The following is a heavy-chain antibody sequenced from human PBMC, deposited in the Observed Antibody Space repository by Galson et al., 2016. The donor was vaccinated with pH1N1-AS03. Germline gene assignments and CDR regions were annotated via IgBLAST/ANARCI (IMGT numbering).Heavy chain of an antibody. Sequence: PALVKPTQTLTLTCTFSGFSLSTIGMRVNWVRQPPGKALEWLARIDWDDDKDYSTSLKTRLTISQDTSKNQVVLTMTNMVPVDTATYYCARIRGYSYYFDYWGQGTLVTVSS. D-gene: IGHD5-18*01. CDR2: IDWDDDK. J-gene: IGHJ4*02. V-gene: IGHV2-70*04. CDR3: ARIRGYSYYFDY. CDR1: GFSLSTIGMR.